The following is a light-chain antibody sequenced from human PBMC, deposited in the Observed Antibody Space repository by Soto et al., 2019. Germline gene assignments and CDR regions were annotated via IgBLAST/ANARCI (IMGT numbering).Light chain of an antibody. CDR3: TSYTSTIPYV. V-gene: IGLV2-14*01. CDR1: SNDVGGYNY. CDR2: EVS. J-gene: IGLJ1*01. Sequence: QSWVTQPATVARSPGQSITISGPGSSNDVGGYNYVSWYQQHPGQATKLIIYEVSDRPSGVAPRFSGSKSGNTASLTISGLQVEDEADYFCTSYTSTIPYVFGSGTKVTVL.